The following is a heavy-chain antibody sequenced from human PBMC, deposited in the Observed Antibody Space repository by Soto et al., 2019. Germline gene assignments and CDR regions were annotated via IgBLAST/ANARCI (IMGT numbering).Heavy chain of an antibody. CDR1: GGSISRYH. CDR3: ARSESGLDPGDI. D-gene: IGHD3-16*01. V-gene: IGHV4-59*01. CDR2: MSHSGST. Sequence: QVQLQESGPGLLKPSETLSLTCTVSGGSISRYHWSWIRQPPGQGLEWIGYMSHSGSTNYNPSLTSRVTMSSDTSKSQLSLTVPSLTAADTAVYYCARSESGLDPGDIWGQGTLVTVSS. J-gene: IGHJ4*02.